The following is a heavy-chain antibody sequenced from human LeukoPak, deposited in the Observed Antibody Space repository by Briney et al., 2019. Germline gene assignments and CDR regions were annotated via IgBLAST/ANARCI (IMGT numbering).Heavy chain of an antibody. CDR1: VVTFSGYA. V-gene: IGHV3-23*01. CDR2: IIVSGGST. Sequence: GGSLRLSCAASVVTFSGYAMSWVRQAPGKGLEWGSAIIVSGGSTYYAHSVKGRVTISTDNFKNALYLQMNSLRDEDTVVYYCAKDLEWFGSEGAFDIWGQGTMVTVSS. CDR3: AKDLEWFGSEGAFDI. J-gene: IGHJ3*02. D-gene: IGHD3-10*01.